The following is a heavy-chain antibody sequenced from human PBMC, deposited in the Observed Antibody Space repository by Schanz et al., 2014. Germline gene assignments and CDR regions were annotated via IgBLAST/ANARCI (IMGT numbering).Heavy chain of an antibody. CDR3: AKGMGYCSGGTCYDYYYYGLDV. D-gene: IGHD2-15*01. CDR2: ISHSGGSK. V-gene: IGHV3-23*04. Sequence: EVQLVDSGGGLVKPGGSLRLSCAASGFTFSSYAMTWVRQAPGKGLEWVSSISHSGGSKYYADSVKGRFTISRDNSENTLYLQMNSLSADDTAVFYCAKGMGYCSGGTCYDYYYYGLDVWGQGTTVTVSS. J-gene: IGHJ6*02. CDR1: GFTFSSYA.